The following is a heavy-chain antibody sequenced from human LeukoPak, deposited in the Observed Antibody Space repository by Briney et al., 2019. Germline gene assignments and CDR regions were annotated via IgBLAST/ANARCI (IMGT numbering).Heavy chain of an antibody. Sequence: SQTLSLTCTVSGGSISSSSYYWGWNRQPPGKGLVWIGCIYYSGNNYYNPSLKSRGTISVATSKNQFCLKLSSVTAADTAVYYCARLFSSSWYRGAFDLWGQETMVTVSS. J-gene: IGHJ3*01. CDR2: IYYSGNN. D-gene: IGHD6-13*01. CDR1: GGSISSSSYY. CDR3: ARLFSSSWYRGAFDL. V-gene: IGHV4-39*01.